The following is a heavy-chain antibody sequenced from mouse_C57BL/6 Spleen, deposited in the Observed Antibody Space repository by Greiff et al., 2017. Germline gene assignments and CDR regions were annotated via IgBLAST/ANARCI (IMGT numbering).Heavy chain of an antibody. V-gene: IGHV1-52*01. CDR1: GYTFTSYW. D-gene: IGHD1-1*01. CDR3: ARRGDYGSSPFDY. CDR2: IDPSDSET. J-gene: IGHJ2*01. Sequence: QVQLQQSGAELVRPGSSVKLSCKASGYTFTSYWMHWVKQRPIQGLEWIGNIDPSDSETHYNQKFKDKATLTVDKSSSTAYMQLSSLTSEDSAVYYCARRGDYGSSPFDYWGQGTTLTVSS.